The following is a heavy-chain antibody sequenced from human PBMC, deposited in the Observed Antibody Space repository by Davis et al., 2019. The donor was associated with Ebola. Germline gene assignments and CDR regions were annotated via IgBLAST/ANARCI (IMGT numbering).Heavy chain of an antibody. CDR1: GGSISSGGYY. V-gene: IGHV4-31*03. D-gene: IGHD2-2*03. CDR3: ARDAGYCSSTSCYPFGY. CDR2: IYYSGST. Sequence: PSETLSLTCTVSGGSISSGGYYWSWIRQHPGKGLEWIGYIYYSGSTYYNPSLKSRVTISVDTSKNQFSLKLSSVTAADTAVYYCARDAGYCSSTSCYPFGYWGQGTLVTVSS. J-gene: IGHJ4*02.